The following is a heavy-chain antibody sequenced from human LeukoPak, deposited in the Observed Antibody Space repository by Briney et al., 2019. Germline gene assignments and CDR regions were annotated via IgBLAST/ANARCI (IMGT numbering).Heavy chain of an antibody. CDR2: ISSSSSYT. J-gene: IGHJ4*02. D-gene: IGHD6-6*01. Sequence: PGGSLRVSCAASGFTFSSYSMNWVRQAPGKGLEWVSSISSSSSYTYYADSMKGRFTISRDNAKNSLYLQMNSLRVEDTAVYYCARGPGSSSGLLNYWGQGTLVTVSS. V-gene: IGHV3-21*01. CDR3: ARGPGSSSGLLNY. CDR1: GFTFSSYS.